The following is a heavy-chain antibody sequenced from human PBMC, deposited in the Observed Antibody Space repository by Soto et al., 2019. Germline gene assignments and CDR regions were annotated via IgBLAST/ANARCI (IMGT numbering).Heavy chain of an antibody. Sequence: QVQLQESGPGLVKPSETLSLTCTVSGGSISSYYWSWIRQPPGKGLEWIGYIYYRGGTNYTPSLTSRVTISVDTSKNQFSLKLSSLTAADTAVYYCARYQTVYAISGGWFDPWGQGTLVTVSS. D-gene: IGHD2-8*01. V-gene: IGHV4-59*01. CDR2: IYYRGGT. CDR1: GGSISSYY. CDR3: ARYQTVYAISGGWFDP. J-gene: IGHJ5*02.